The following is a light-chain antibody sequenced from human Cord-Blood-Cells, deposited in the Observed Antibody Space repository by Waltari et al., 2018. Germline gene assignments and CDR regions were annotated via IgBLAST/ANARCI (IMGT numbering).Light chain of an antibody. V-gene: IGKV3-15*01. CDR1: QSVSSN. J-gene: IGKJ3*01. CDR3: QQYNNWPPGT. CDR2: GAS. Sequence: EIVMTQSPATLSVSPGERATRSCRASQSVSSNLAWYQQKPGQAPRLLIYGASTRATGIPARFSGSGSGTEFTLTISSLQSEDFAVYYCQQYNNWPPGTFGPGTKVDIK.